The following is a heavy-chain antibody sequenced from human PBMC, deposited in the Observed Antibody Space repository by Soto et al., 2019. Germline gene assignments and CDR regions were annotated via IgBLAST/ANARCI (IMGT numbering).Heavy chain of an antibody. CDR3: ARDYQQLGWFDP. V-gene: IGHV4-59*01. Sequence: SETLSLTCTVSGGSISSYYWSWIRQPPGKGLEGIGYIYYSGSTNYNPSLKSRVTISVDTSKNQFSLKLSSVTAADTAVYYCARDYQQLGWFDPWGQGTLVTVSS. CDR2: IYYSGST. D-gene: IGHD6-13*01. J-gene: IGHJ5*02. CDR1: GGSISSYY.